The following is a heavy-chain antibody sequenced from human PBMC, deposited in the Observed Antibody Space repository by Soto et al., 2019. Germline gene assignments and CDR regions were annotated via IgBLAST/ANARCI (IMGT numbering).Heavy chain of an antibody. J-gene: IGHJ2*01. CDR3: AKDFQQVVRQSYWSFAL. Sequence: QVQLVESGGGVVQPGRSLRLSCVGSGFTFSDYGMHWVRQAPGKGLEWVAIISYDGNNKYYGASVKGRFTSSRDNSKNTVYLQMNSLRDDDTAVYYCAKDFQQVVRQSYWSFALWGRGTRVTVSS. D-gene: IGHD6-13*01. V-gene: IGHV3-30*18. CDR1: GFTFSDYG. CDR2: ISYDGNNK.